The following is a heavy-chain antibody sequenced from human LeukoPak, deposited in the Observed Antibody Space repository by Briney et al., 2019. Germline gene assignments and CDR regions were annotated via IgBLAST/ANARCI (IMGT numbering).Heavy chain of an antibody. D-gene: IGHD2-21*02. CDR2: IYSGGST. CDR3: ARDAERIRVTEAFDI. Sequence: GGSLRLSCAASGFTVSRNYMSRVRQAPGKGLEWVSIIYSGGSTYYADSVKGRFTISRDSSKNTLYLQMNSLRAEDTAAYYCARDAERIRVTEAFDIWGQGTMVTVSS. CDR1: GFTVSRNY. J-gene: IGHJ3*02. V-gene: IGHV3-66*01.